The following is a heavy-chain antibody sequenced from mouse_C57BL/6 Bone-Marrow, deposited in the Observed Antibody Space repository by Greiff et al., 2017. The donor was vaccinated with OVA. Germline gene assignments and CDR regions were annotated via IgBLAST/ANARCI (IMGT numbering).Heavy chain of an antibody. CDR3: ARQGGNYVSFAY. V-gene: IGHV5-12*01. CDR1: GFTFSDYY. D-gene: IGHD2-1*01. CDR2: ISNGGGST. Sequence: EVKLVESGGGLVQPGGSLKLSCAASGFTFSDYYMYWVRQTPEKRLEWVAYISNGGGSTYYPDTVKGRFTISRDNAKNTLYLQISRLKSEDTAMYYCARQGGNYVSFAYWGQGTLVTVSA. J-gene: IGHJ3*01.